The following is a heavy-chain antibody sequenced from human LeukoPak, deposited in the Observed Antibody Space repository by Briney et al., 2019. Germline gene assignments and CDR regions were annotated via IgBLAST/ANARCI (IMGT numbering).Heavy chain of an antibody. CDR3: ARVLMSRGGKYRRGYQFDY. J-gene: IGHJ4*02. D-gene: IGHD4-23*01. CDR1: GYTFTSYD. CDR2: MNPNSGNT. Sequence: GASVKVSCKASGYTFTSYDINWVRQATGQGLEWMGWMNPNSGNTGNAQKFQGRVTITRNTSISTAYMELSSLRSEDTAVYYCARVLMSRGGKYRRGYQFDYWGQGTLVTVSS. V-gene: IGHV1-8*03.